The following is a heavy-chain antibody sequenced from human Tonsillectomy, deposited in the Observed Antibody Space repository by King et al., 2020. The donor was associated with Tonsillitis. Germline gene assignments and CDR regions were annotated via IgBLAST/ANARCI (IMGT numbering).Heavy chain of an antibody. V-gene: IGHV3-23*03. D-gene: IGHD3-16*02. CDR1: GFTFSSYA. CDR2: IYSGGSST. CDR3: AKGRGMITFGGVIVFDF. J-gene: IGHJ4*02. Sequence: VQLVESGGGLVQPGGSLRLSCAASGFTFSSYAMSWVRQAPGKGLEWVAVIYSGGSSTYYADSVKGRFTISRDNSKNTLYLQMNSLRAEDTAVYYCAKGRGMITFGGVIVFDFWGQGTLVTVSS.